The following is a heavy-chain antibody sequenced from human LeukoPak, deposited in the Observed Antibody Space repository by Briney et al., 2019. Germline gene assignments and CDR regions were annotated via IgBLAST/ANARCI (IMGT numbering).Heavy chain of an antibody. CDR3: AKVLSASYDFWSGYYKVGDYYYYYGMDV. CDR2: ISGSGGST. D-gene: IGHD3-3*01. Sequence: GGSLRLSCAASGFTFSSYAMSWVRQAPGKGLEWVSAISGSGGSTYYADSVKGRFTISRDNSKNTLYLQMNSLRAEDTAVYYCAKVLSASYDFWSGYYKVGDYYYYYGMDVWGQGTTVTVSS. CDR1: GFTFSSYA. V-gene: IGHV3-23*01. J-gene: IGHJ6*02.